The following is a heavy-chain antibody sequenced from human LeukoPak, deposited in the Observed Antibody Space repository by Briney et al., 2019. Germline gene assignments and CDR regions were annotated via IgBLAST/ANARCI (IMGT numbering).Heavy chain of an antibody. CDR1: GGSMNNYY. CDR3: ARVPRSYYYYYYMDV. CDR2: IYYSGSS. Sequence: KTSETLSLTCTVSGGSMNNYYWSWIRQPPGKGLEWLGYIYYSGSSNYNPSLKSRVTMSTDTSKNQFSLKLSSVTAADTAVYYCARVPRSYYYYYYMDVWGKGTTVTVSS. V-gene: IGHV4-59*01. J-gene: IGHJ6*03.